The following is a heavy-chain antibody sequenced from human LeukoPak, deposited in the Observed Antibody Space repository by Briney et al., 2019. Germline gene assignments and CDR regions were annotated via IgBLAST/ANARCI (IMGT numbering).Heavy chain of an antibody. D-gene: IGHD5-18*01. V-gene: IGHV3-9*03. J-gene: IGHJ3*02. CDR3: AKDRSDGYRWGAFDI. CDR2: ISWNSGSI. Sequence: PGRSMRLSCAASGFTFDDYAMHWVRQAPRKGLEWVSGISWNSGSIDYADSVKGRFTISRDNAQKSLYLQMNSMRAEDVAMYCCAKDRSDGYRWGAFDIWGQGTRVTVSS. CDR1: GFTFDDYA.